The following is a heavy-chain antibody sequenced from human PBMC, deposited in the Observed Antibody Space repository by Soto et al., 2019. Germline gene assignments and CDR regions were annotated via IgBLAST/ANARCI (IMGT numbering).Heavy chain of an antibody. CDR1: GGSFTSNNW. D-gene: IGHD1-7*01. CDR3: ASRDPGTSVDY. J-gene: IGHJ4*02. CDR2: IYRTGST. V-gene: IGHV4-4*02. Sequence: GTLSLTCAVSGGSFTSNNWWTWVRQPPGQGLEWIGEIYRTGSTNYNPSLKSRVTISLDKSENQFSLKVTSLTAADTAVYYCASRDPGTSVDYWGQGTLVTVSS.